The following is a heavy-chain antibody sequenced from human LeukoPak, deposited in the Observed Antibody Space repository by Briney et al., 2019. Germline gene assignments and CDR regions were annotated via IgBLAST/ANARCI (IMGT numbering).Heavy chain of an antibody. CDR2: IYYSGST. D-gene: IGHD3-22*01. CDR1: GGSISSGGYY. Sequence: TPQTLSLTCTVSGGSISSGGYYWSWIRQPPGKGLEWIGYIYYSGSTNYNPSLKSRVTISVDTSKNQFSLKLSSVTAADTAVYYCARYRGHYYDSSGYYWKAFDIWGQGTMVTVSS. V-gene: IGHV4-61*08. J-gene: IGHJ3*02. CDR3: ARYRGHYYDSSGYYWKAFDI.